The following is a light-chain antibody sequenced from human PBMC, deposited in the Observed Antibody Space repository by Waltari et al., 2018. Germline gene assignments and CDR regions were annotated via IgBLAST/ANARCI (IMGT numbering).Light chain of an antibody. Sequence: QSALTQPASVSRSPGQSITISSTGTSSDVGSDNLVSWYQQHPGKAPKLKIYEGSKRPSGVSNRFSGSKSGNTASLTISGLQAEDEADYYCCSYAGVWVFGGGTKLTVL. CDR3: CSYAGVWV. CDR1: SSDVGSDNL. CDR2: EGS. J-gene: IGLJ3*02. V-gene: IGLV2-23*01.